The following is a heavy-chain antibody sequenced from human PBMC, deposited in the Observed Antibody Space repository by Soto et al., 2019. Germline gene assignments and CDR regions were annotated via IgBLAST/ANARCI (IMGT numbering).Heavy chain of an antibody. D-gene: IGHD3-22*01. V-gene: IGHV4-34*01. CDR3: AREGVYDSSDQDAFDI. Sequence: SETLSLTCAVYGGSFSGYYWSWIRQPPGKGLEWIGEINHSGSTNYNPSLKSRVTISVDTSKNQFSLKLSSVTAADTAVYYCAREGVYDSSDQDAFDIWGQGTMVT. CDR2: INHSGST. J-gene: IGHJ3*02. CDR1: GGSFSGYY.